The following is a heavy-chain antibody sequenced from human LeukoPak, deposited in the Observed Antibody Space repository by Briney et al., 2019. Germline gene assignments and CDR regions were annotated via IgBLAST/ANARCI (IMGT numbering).Heavy chain of an antibody. CDR3: AKGFNWNYPHYFDY. CDR2: ISSSGDTT. J-gene: IGHJ4*02. Sequence: GGSLRLYCAASGFTFSSYAMNWVRQAPGKGVEWVSTISSSGDTTYYADSVKGRFTISRDSSKNTLHLQMNSLRADDTAVYYCAKGFNWNYPHYFDYWGQGTLVTVSS. V-gene: IGHV3-23*01. D-gene: IGHD1-7*01. CDR1: GFTFSSYA.